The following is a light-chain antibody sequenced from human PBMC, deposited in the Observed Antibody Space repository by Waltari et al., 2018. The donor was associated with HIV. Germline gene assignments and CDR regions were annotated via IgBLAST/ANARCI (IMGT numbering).Light chain of an antibody. V-gene: IGLV1-47*01. J-gene: IGLJ3*02. CDR3: AAWDDSLSGLV. CDR1: TSNIGSNN. CDR2: RNN. Sequence: QALLTQPPSTSAPPGQRVTIPWSGSTSNIGSNNVDWYQQLPGTAPKLLIYRNNQRPSGVPDRFSGSKSGTSASLAISGLRSEDEADYYCAAWDDSLSGLVFGGGTKLTVL.